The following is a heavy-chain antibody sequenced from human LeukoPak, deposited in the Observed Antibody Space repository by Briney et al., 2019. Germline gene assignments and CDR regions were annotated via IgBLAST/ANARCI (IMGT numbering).Heavy chain of an antibody. Sequence: PGGSLRLSCAASGFTFSDYYMSWIRQAPGKGLEWVSYISSSGSTIYYADSVKGRFTISRDNAKNSLYLQMNSLRVEDTAVYYCAKDLYRYYYVDVWGKGTTVTVSS. J-gene: IGHJ6*03. CDR3: AKDLYRYYYVDV. CDR1: GFTFSDYY. V-gene: IGHV3-11*01. D-gene: IGHD2-8*01. CDR2: ISSSGSTI.